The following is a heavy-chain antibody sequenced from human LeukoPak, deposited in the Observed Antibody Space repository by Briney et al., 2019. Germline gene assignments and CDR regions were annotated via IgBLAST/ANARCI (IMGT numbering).Heavy chain of an antibody. V-gene: IGHV4-34*01. CDR2: INHSGST. CDR1: GGSFSGYY. J-gene: IGHJ6*03. CDR3: ARGRAGYCSSTSCYAVGYYYYYYMDV. Sequence: SETLSLTCAVYGGSFSGYYWSWIRQPPGKGLEWIGEINHSGSTNYNPSLKSRVTISVDTSKNQFSLKLSSVTAADTAVYYCARGRAGYCSSTSCYAVGYYYYYYMDVWGKGTTVTVSS. D-gene: IGHD2-2*01.